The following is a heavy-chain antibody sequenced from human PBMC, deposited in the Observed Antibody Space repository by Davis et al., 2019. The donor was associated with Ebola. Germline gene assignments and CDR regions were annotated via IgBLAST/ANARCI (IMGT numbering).Heavy chain of an antibody. Sequence: ASVKVSCKASGDTFKTYFIHWVRQAPGQGLEHMGWINSNGGGANYAQKFRDRVTLTGDTSISTAYMELTRLSPDDTALYYCARERGDEALAGADNWFAPWGQGTLVTVSS. CDR2: INSNGGGA. CDR3: ARERGDEALAGADNWFAP. CDR1: GDTFKTYF. J-gene: IGHJ5*02. V-gene: IGHV1-2*02. D-gene: IGHD6-19*01.